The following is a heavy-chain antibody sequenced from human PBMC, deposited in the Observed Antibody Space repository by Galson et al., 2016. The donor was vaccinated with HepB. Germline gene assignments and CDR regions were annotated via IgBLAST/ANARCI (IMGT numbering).Heavy chain of an antibody. V-gene: IGHV4-61*02. J-gene: IGHJ3*02. CDR1: GGSITIGLYY. Sequence: TLSLTCSVSGGSITIGLYYWSWVRQPAGRGLEWIGRIYSRGKTNYNPSLKSQVAMLLDMSKNQFSLTLKSVTDADTAVYYCAREQRDGHNDDSFDIWGQGTMVTVSS. CDR3: AREQRDGHNDDSFDI. D-gene: IGHD5-24*01. CDR2: IYSRGKT.